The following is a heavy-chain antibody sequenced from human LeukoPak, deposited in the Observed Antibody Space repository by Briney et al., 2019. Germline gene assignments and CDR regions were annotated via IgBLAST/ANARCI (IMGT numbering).Heavy chain of an antibody. Sequence: GGSLRLSCAVTGFTFSDYWMNWVRQAPGKGLGWVANIKQDGSETYYVDSVKGRFTISRDNSKNTLYLQMNSLRAEDTAVYYCAKDLAARPDDYFDYWGQGTLVTVSS. J-gene: IGHJ4*02. CDR2: IKQDGSET. CDR3: AKDLAARPDDYFDY. CDR1: GFTFSDYW. V-gene: IGHV3-7*03. D-gene: IGHD6-6*01.